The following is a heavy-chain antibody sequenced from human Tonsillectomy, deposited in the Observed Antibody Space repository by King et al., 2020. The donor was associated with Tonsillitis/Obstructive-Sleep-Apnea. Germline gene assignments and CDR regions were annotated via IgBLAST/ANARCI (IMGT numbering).Heavy chain of an antibody. D-gene: IGHD3-3*01. J-gene: IGHJ6*03. CDR1: GGSFSGYY. CDR3: ARSPVIYDVWSGYYTYYYYMDV. V-gene: IGHV4-34*01. Sequence: VQLQQWGAGLLKPSETLSLTCAVYGGSFSGYYWSWIRQPPGKGLEWIGEINHSGSTNYNPSLKSRVTISVDTSKNQFSLKLSPGTSADTAVYYCARSPVIYDVWSGYYTYYYYMDVWGKGTTVTVSS. CDR2: INHSGST.